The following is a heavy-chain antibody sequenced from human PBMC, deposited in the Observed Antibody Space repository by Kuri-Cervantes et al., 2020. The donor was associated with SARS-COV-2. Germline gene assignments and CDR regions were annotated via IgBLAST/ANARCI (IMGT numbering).Heavy chain of an antibody. Sequence: SETLSLTCTVSGGSISSSLYYWGWIRQPPGKGLEWIGSIFYSGSTYYNPSLNSRVTISVDTSKNQFSLKLTSVTAADTAIYYCVRVDCSAGTCYRRSFDYWGRGTLVTCSS. CDR2: IFYSGST. J-gene: IGHJ4*02. V-gene: IGHV4-39*01. CDR3: VRVDCSAGTCYRRSFDY. CDR1: GGSISSSLYY. D-gene: IGHD2-15*01.